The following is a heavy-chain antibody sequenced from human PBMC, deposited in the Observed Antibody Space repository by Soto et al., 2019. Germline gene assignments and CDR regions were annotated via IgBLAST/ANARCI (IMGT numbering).Heavy chain of an antibody. CDR1: GFSLSTSGVG. Sequence: SGPTLVNPAQTLMLTCTFSGFSLSTSGVGVGWIRQPPGKALEWLALIYWDDDKRYRPSLKSRLTITKDTSKNLVVLTMTNMDPVDTATYYCAHIGTYCINTDGHTWFDPWGQGTLVTVSS. D-gene: IGHD2-2*01. J-gene: IGHJ5*02. V-gene: IGHV2-5*02. CDR2: IYWDDDK. CDR3: AHIGTYCINTDGHTWFDP.